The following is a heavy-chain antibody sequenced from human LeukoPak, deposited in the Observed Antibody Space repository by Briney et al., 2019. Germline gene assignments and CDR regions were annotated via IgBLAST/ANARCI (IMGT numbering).Heavy chain of an antibody. J-gene: IGHJ4*02. Sequence: GGSLRLSCAASGFTFRNYVIHWVRQAPGKGLEWVSVIYSGGSTYYADSVKGRFTISRDNSKNTLYLQMNSLRAEDTAVYYCARGSTVLDYWGQGTLVTVSS. CDR1: GFTFRNYV. CDR2: IYSGGST. V-gene: IGHV3-53*01. D-gene: IGHD4-17*01. CDR3: ARGSTVLDY.